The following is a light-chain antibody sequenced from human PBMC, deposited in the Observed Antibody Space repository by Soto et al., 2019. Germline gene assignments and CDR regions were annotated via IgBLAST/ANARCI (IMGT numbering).Light chain of an antibody. CDR3: QQYGSSPLT. CDR1: QXXXSSF. V-gene: IGKV3-20*01. Sequence: EIVLTQSPGTLSXSXXXXXXXXXXAXQXXXSSFLAGYQHKPGQAPRLLMSGASSRATGIPDRFSGSGSGTDFTLTISRLEPEDFAVYYCQQYGSSPLTFGGGTKVDIK. CDR2: GAS. J-gene: IGKJ4*01.